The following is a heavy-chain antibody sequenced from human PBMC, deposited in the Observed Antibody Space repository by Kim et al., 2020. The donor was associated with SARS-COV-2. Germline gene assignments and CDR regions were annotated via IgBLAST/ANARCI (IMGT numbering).Heavy chain of an antibody. V-gene: IGHV3-15*01. CDR3: TTLITAAGRGY. J-gene: IGHJ4*02. Sequence: GGSLRLSCAASGFPFSNYWMSWVRQAPGRGLEWVGRIKSKTDGEATDYAAPVKGRFTMSRDDSKNTLHLQMNSLETEDTGFYYCTTLITAAGRGYWGQGT. D-gene: IGHD6-13*01. CDR1: GFPFSNYW. CDR2: IKSKTDGEAT.